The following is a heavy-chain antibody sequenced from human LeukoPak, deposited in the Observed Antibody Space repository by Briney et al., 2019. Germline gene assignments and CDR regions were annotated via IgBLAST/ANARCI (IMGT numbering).Heavy chain of an antibody. CDR3: ARAGYYGAFDI. V-gene: IGHV3-74*01. J-gene: IGHJ3*02. Sequence: PGGSLRLSCAASGFTFSTSWMHWVRQPPGKGLVWVSRIDSDGTSTNYADSVKGRFTISRDNAKNTLYLQMNSLRAEDTAVYYCARAGYYGAFDIWGLGTMVTVSS. CDR1: GFTFSTSW. CDR2: IDSDGTST. D-gene: IGHD3-3*01.